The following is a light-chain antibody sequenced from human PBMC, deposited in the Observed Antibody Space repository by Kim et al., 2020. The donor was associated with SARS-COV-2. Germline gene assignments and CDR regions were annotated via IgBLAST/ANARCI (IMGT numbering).Light chain of an antibody. J-gene: IGLJ2*01. CDR1: NIGSKS. CDR3: QVWDSSSYHLF. V-gene: IGLV3-21*03. Sequence: SYELTQPPSVSVAPGKTATITCGGDNIGSKSVHWYQQKPGQAPVLVVYDDSDRPSGIPERFSGSNSGNTATLTISRVEAGDEADYYCQVWDSSSYHLFFGGGTQLTVL. CDR2: DDS.